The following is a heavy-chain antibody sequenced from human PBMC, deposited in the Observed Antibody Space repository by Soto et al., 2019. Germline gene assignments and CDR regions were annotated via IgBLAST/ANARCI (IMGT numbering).Heavy chain of an antibody. J-gene: IGHJ3*02. V-gene: IGHV1-18*01. D-gene: IGHD3-3*01. CDR3: ARDHPFFWSGYSDAFDI. CDR1: GYTFTSYG. CDR2: ISAYNGNT. Sequence: ASVKVSCKASGYTFTSYGISWVRQAPGQGLEWMGWISAYNGNTNYAQKLQGRVTMTTDTSTSTAYMELRSLRSDDTAVYYCARDHPFFWSGYSDAFDIWGQGTMVTVSS.